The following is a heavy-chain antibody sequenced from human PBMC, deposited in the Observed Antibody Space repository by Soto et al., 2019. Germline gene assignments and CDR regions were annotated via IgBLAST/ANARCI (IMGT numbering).Heavy chain of an antibody. CDR3: ARERYYGMDV. V-gene: IGHV4-59*01. J-gene: IGHJ6*02. Sequence: SETLSLTCTVSGGSISSYYWSWIRQPPGKGLEWIGYIYYSGSTNYNPSLKSRVTISVDTSKNQFSLKLSSVTAADTAVYYCARERYYGMDVWGQGTTVTVSS. CDR1: GGSISSYY. CDR2: IYYSGST.